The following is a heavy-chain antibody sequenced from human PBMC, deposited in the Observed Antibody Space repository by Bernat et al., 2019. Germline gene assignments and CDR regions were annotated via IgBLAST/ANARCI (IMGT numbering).Heavy chain of an antibody. Sequence: EVQLVQSGAEVIQPGESLKISCKGSGYTFTNYRIAWVRQMPGKGLEWMGIINPADSETGYSPSFQGQVTISADKSISTAYLQWSSLKASDTAMCYCARQYYYDSSGNSFDNWGQGTQVTVSS. V-gene: IGHV5-51*01. CDR3: ARQYYYDSSGNSFDN. CDR1: GYTFTNYR. CDR2: INPADSET. D-gene: IGHD3-22*01. J-gene: IGHJ4*02.